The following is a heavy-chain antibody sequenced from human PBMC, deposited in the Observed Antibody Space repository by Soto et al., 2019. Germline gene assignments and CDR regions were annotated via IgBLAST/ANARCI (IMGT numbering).Heavy chain of an antibody. D-gene: IGHD5-18*01. CDR2: ISASGGST. V-gene: IGHV3-23*01. J-gene: IGHJ6*02. CDR1: GFTFSSYA. CDR3: AKRGYTYGSAMDV. Sequence: GGSLRLSCVASGFTFSSYAMNWVRQAPGKGLEWVSSISASGGSTYYADSVEGRFTISRDNSKNALYLQMKSLRAEDTALYFCAKRGYTYGSAMDVWGQGTTVTVSS.